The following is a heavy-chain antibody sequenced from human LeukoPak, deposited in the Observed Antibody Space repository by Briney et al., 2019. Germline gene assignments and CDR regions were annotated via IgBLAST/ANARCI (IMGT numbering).Heavy chain of an antibody. D-gene: IGHD3-10*01. V-gene: IGHV3-23*01. CDR3: AKVEVPGVILAGYFDY. CDR2: ISGSGGTT. J-gene: IGHJ4*02. Sequence: PGGSLRLSCAASGFMFSTYGMSWVRQAPGKGLEWVSAISGSGGTTYYADSVKGRFTISRDSSKNTLYLQMNSLRAEDTAVYYCAKVEVPGVILAGYFDYWGQGTLVTVSS. CDR1: GFMFSTYG.